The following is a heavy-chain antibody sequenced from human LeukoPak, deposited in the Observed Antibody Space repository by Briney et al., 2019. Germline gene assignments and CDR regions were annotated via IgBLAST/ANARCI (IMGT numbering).Heavy chain of an antibody. CDR2: ISSSSSYI. D-gene: IGHD3-22*01. V-gene: IGHV3-21*01. CDR1: GFTFSSYS. Sequence: GGSLRLSCAASGFTFSSYSMNWVRQAPGKGLEWVPSISSSSSYIYYADSVKGRFTISRDNAKNSLYLQMNSLRAEDTAVYYCASTSGQYYYDSSGTYNWGQGTLVTVSS. CDR3: ASTSGQYYYDSSGTYN. J-gene: IGHJ4*02.